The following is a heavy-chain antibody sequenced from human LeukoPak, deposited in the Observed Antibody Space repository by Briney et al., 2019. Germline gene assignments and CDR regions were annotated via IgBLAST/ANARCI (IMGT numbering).Heavy chain of an antibody. Sequence: SGTLSLTCTVSGDSINSLDLWSWVRQPPGKGLEWIGEMYLSGTTHSNPSVKSRVTISIDKSKNQFSLKLSSVTAADTAVYYCAGVRDYYDSSGYSYYFDYWGQGTLVTVSS. V-gene: IGHV4-4*02. CDR2: MYLSGTT. J-gene: IGHJ4*02. CDR3: AGVRDYYDSSGYSYYFDY. D-gene: IGHD3-22*01. CDR1: GDSINSLDL.